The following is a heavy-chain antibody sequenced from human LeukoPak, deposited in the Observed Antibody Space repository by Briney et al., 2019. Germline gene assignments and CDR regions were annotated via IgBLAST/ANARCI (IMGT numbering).Heavy chain of an antibody. CDR3: AREYFDY. CDR1: GFTFSSYG. J-gene: IGHJ4*02. CDR2: ISYDGSNK. V-gene: IGHV3-30*19. Sequence: GGSLRLSCAASGFTFSSYGMYWVRQAPGKGLEWVAVISYDGSNKYYADSVKGRFTISRDNSKNTLYLQMNSLRAEDTAVYYCAREYFDYWGQGTLVTVSS.